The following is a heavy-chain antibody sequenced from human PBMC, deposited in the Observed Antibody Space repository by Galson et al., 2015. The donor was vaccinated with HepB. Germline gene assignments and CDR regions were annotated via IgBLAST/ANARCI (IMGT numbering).Heavy chain of an antibody. CDR1: GYTFTAYG. CDR3: ARWAGGGIAVPGGGFGDH. D-gene: IGHD6-19*01. Sequence: SVKVSCKASGYTFTAYGFTWVRQAPGQGLEWMGWISAYSGDTNYAQKLQGRVTMTTDRSTSTAYMELRSLRSDDTAVYYCARWAGGGIAVPGGGFGDHWAQGTLVTVSS. J-gene: IGHJ4*02. V-gene: IGHV1-18*01. CDR2: ISAYSGDT.